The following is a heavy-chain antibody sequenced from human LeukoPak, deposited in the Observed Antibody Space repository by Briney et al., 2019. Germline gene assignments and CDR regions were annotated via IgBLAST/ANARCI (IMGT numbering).Heavy chain of an antibody. D-gene: IGHD1-26*01. V-gene: IGHV4-34*01. Sequence: SETLSLTCAVYGGSFSGYYWGWIRQPSGKGLEWIGEINHSGSTNYNPSLKSRVTISVDTSKNQFSLKLSSVTAADTAVYYCASLRERSYYARGFDYWGQGTLVTVSS. CDR3: ASLRERSYYARGFDY. CDR1: GGSFSGYY. J-gene: IGHJ4*02. CDR2: INHSGST.